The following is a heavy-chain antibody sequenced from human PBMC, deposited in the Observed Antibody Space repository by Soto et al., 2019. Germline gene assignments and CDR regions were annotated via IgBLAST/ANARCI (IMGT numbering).Heavy chain of an antibody. V-gene: IGHV3-23*01. CDR1: GFTFSSYA. CDR3: AKSGNGGNSIDGYSSSYFYYYYYGMDV. Sequence: EVELFESGGDLVQPGGSLRLSCAASGFTFSSYAMIWVRQAPGKGLEWVSAISSSGGSTYYAESVKGRFTICRDDYKNTLYLQVNSLRAEDTTVYYCAKSGNGGNSIDGYSSSYFYYYYYGMDVWGQGTTVTVSS. D-gene: IGHD5-12*01. CDR2: ISSSGGST. J-gene: IGHJ6*02.